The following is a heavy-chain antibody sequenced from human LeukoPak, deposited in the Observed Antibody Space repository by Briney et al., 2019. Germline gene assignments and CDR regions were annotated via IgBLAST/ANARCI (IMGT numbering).Heavy chain of an antibody. CDR1: GGSLSTSY. J-gene: IGHJ4*02. Sequence: SETLSLTCTVSGGSLSTSYWSWIRQPAGKGPEWVGRIYTSGITNYNPSLKSRVTMSVDTSKKQFSLNLSSVTAADTAVYFCARGTGDSSGYSSYFDSWGQGTLVTVS. D-gene: IGHD3-22*01. CDR2: IYTSGIT. CDR3: ARGTGDSSGYSSYFDS. V-gene: IGHV4-4*07.